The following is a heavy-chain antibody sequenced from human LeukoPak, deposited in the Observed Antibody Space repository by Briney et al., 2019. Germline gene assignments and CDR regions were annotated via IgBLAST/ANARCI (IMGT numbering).Heavy chain of an antibody. J-gene: IGHJ6*02. CDR1: GFTFSSYE. CDR2: ISSSGDTM. D-gene: IGHD2-15*01. V-gene: IGHV3-48*03. CDR3: ARALVVYYYIDV. Sequence: PGGSLRLSCAASGFTFSSYEMNWVRQAPGKGLEWVSYISSSGDTMYYADSVRGRFTISRDNAKNSLYLQMNSLRAEDTAVYYCARALVVYYYIDVWGQGTTVTVSS.